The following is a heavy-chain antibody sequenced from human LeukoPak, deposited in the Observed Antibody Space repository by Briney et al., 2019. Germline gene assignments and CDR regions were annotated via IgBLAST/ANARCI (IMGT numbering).Heavy chain of an antibody. CDR2: IYYSGST. CDR1: GGSISSGDYY. V-gene: IGHV4-30-4*01. D-gene: IGHD4-17*01. Sequence: SQTLSLTCTVSGGSISSGDYYWSWIRQPPGKGLEWIGYIYYSGSTYYNPSLKSRVTISVDTSKNQFSLKLSSVTAADTAVYYCARSAVTSLYNFDYWGQGTLVTVSS. J-gene: IGHJ4*02. CDR3: ARSAVTSLYNFDY.